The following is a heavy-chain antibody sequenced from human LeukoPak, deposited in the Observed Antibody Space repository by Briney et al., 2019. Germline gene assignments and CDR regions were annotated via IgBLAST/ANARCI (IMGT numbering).Heavy chain of an antibody. Sequence: GGSLRLSCAASGFTFSNYWMHWVRQAPGKGLEWVSSISSSSSYIYYADSVKGRFTISRDNAKNSLYLQMNSLRVEDTAVYYCATIYYGSGSPGFDYWGQGTLVTVSS. J-gene: IGHJ4*02. V-gene: IGHV3-21*01. D-gene: IGHD3-10*01. CDR1: GFTFSNYW. CDR2: ISSSSSYI. CDR3: ATIYYGSGSPGFDY.